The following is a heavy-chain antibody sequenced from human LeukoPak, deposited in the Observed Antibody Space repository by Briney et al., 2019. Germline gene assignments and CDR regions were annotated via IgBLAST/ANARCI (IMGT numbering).Heavy chain of an antibody. CDR3: ARDFMFDAFDI. J-gene: IGHJ3*02. D-gene: IGHD3-10*02. V-gene: IGHV4-59*01. CDR1: GGSISSYY. CDR2: IYYSGST. Sequence: SETLSLTCTVSGGSISSYYWSWIRQPPGKGLEWIGYIYYSGSTNYNPSLKSRVTISVDTSKNQLSLKLSSVTAADTAVYYCARDFMFDAFDIWGQGTMVTVSS.